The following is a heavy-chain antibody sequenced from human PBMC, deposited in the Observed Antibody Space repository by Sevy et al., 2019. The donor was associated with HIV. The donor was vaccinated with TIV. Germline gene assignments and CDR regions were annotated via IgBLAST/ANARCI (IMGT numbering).Heavy chain of an antibody. D-gene: IGHD6-13*01. CDR2: LKSPVYGGTV. J-gene: IGHJ4*02. Sequence: GGSLRLSCTASGFTFRAYCMSWLRPAPGMGLEWVAFLKSPVYGGTVDHAASVRSRFVISRDDSKTIAYLQMNDLKTEDTGVYYCTRWKAAQSIFDYWGQGALVTVSS. V-gene: IGHV3-49*03. CDR3: TRWKAAQSIFDY. CDR1: GFTFRAYC.